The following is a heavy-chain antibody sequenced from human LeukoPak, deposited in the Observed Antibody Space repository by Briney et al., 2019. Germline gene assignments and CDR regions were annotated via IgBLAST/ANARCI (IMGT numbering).Heavy chain of an antibody. Sequence: ASVKVSCKASGYTFTSYGISWVRQAPGKGLEWVGCINEYNGDTNYVQTLQGRVTMSTDTATNTAYMEMSSLRSEDTAVYYCAREGYDSSGYYAFDIWGQGTMVTVSS. J-gene: IGHJ3*02. CDR1: GYTFTSYG. CDR2: INEYNGDT. V-gene: IGHV1-18*01. D-gene: IGHD3-22*01. CDR3: AREGYDSSGYYAFDI.